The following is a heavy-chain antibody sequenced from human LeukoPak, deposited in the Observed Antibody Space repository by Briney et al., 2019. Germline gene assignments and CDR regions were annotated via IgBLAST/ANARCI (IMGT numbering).Heavy chain of an antibody. Sequence: PGGSLRLSCAASGFTFSSYAMSWVRQAPGKGLEWVSAISGSGGSTYYADSVKGRFTISRDNSKNTLYLQMNSLRAEDTAVYYCAKAGTYYYDSSGYYYDPYFDYWGQGTLVTVS. CDR3: AKAGTYYYDSSGYYYDPYFDY. CDR2: ISGSGGST. J-gene: IGHJ4*02. D-gene: IGHD3-22*01. CDR1: GFTFSSYA. V-gene: IGHV3-23*01.